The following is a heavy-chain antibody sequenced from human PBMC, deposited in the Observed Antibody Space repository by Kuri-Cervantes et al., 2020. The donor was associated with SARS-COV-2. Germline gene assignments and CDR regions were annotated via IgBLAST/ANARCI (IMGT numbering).Heavy chain of an antibody. J-gene: IGHJ4*02. CDR3: ARVTTVTEGY. CDR2: ISSSSSYI. D-gene: IGHD4-11*01. V-gene: IGHV3-21*01. CDR1: GFTFSSYS. Sequence: GESLKISCAASGFTFSSYSMNWVRQAPGKGLEWVSSISSSSSYIYYADSVKGRFTISRDNAKNSLYLQMNSRRAEDTAVYYCARVTTVTEGYWGQGTLVTVSS.